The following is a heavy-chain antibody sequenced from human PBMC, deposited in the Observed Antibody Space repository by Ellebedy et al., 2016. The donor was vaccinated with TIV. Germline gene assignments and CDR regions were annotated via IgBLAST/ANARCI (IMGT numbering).Heavy chain of an antibody. CDR1: GDTFSNHA. Sequence: AASVKVSCKASGDTFSNHAFNWVRQAPGQELEWMGRMDPRLGTVKYAQKFQGRVTITADKSTSIAYMELSSLRSEDTAVYYCAAGNDGGWFDPWGQGTLVTVSS. J-gene: IGHJ5*02. V-gene: IGHV1-69*04. CDR2: MDPRLGTV. CDR3: AAGNDGGWFDP. D-gene: IGHD1-1*01.